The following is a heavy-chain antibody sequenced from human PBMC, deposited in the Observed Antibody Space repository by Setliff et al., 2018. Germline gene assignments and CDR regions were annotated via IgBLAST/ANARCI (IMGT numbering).Heavy chain of an antibody. CDR1: GGSISSHY. CDR3: ARLLAGTGGFFYYGVDV. D-gene: IGHD6-19*01. Sequence: SETLSLTCTVSGGSISSHYWSWIRQPPGKGLEWIGSIYHSGKTYYNPSLKSRVTLSVDTSKNQFSLKLSSVTAADTAVYYCARLLAGTGGFFYYGVDVWGQGTTVTVSS. V-gene: IGHV4-59*08. J-gene: IGHJ6*02. CDR2: IYHSGKT.